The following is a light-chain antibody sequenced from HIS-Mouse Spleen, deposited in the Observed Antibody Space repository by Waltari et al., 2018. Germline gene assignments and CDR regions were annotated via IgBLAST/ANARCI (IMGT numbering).Light chain of an antibody. V-gene: IGLV3-21*02. CDR2: DDS. CDR3: QVWDSSSDPSYV. Sequence: SYVLTQPPSVSVAPGQTARITCGGNNIGSKSVHWYQQKPGQAPVLVAYDDSDRPSGIPGRFSGSNSGNTATLTISRVEAGDEADYYCQVWDSSSDPSYVFGTGTKVTVL. CDR1: NIGSKS. J-gene: IGLJ1*01.